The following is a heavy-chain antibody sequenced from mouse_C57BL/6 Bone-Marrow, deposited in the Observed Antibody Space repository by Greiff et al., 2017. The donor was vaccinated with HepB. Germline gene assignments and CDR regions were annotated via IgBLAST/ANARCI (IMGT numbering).Heavy chain of an antibody. CDR2: INSDGGST. D-gene: IGHD6-5*01. V-gene: IGHV5-2*01. Sequence: EVKVVDSGGGLVQPGESLKLSCESYEYEFPSHDMSWVRKTPEKRLELVAAINSDGGSTYYPDTMERRFIISRDNTKKTLYLQMSSLRSEDTALYYCARWGAYGFAYWGQGTLVTVSA. CDR3: ARWGAYGFAY. J-gene: IGHJ3*01. CDR1: EYEFPSHD.